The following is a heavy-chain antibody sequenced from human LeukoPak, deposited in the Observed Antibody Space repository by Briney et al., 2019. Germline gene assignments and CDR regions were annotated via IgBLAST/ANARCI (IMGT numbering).Heavy chain of an antibody. D-gene: IGHD2-15*01. J-gene: IGHJ4*02. V-gene: IGHV3-30*02. CDR2: IRYDGSNK. Sequence: GGSLRLSCAASGFTFSNYGMHWVRQGPGKGLEWVAFIRYDGSNKDYTDSVKGRFTISRENSKNTLYLQMNSLRVEDTAVYYCATDAAYGYDRFDHWGQGTQVTVSS. CDR1: GFTFSNYG. CDR3: ATDAAYGYDRFDH.